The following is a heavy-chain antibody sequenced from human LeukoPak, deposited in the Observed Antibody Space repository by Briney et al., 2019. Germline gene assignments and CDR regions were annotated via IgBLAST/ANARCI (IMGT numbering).Heavy chain of an antibody. CDR1: GGTFSSYA. J-gene: IGHJ4*02. V-gene: IGHV1-46*01. CDR3: SSSGSYYNSFDY. Sequence: ASVKVSCKASGGTFSSYAISWVRQAPGQGLEWMGIINPSGGSTSYAQKFQGRVTMTRDTSTGTVYMELSSLRSEDTAVYYCSSSGSYYNSFDYWGQGTLVTVSS. D-gene: IGHD3-10*01. CDR2: INPSGGST.